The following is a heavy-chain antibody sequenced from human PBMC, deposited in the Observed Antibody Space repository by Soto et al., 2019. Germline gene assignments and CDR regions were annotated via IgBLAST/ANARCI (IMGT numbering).Heavy chain of an antibody. CDR2: ISGSGGST. V-gene: IGHV3-23*01. Sequence: EVQLLESGGGLVQPGGSLRLSCAASGFTFSSYAMSWVRQAPGKGLEWVSAISGSGGSTYYADSVKGRFTLSRDNSKNTLYLQMNSLRAEDTAVYYCAKRTYSYDSSAYTETEKGGCYFDLWGRGTLVTVSS. CDR1: GFTFSSYA. D-gene: IGHD3-22*01. J-gene: IGHJ2*01. CDR3: AKRTYSYDSSAYTETEKGGCYFDL.